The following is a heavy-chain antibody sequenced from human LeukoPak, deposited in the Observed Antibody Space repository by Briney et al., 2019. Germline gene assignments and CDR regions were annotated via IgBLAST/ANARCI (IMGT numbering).Heavy chain of an antibody. CDR3: ARWGAITSPGSDYSMDV. Sequence: GESLKISCKGSGYSFTSYWIGWVRQMPGKGLEWMGIIYPGDSDTRYSPSFQGQVTISADKSISTAYLQWSSLKASDTAMYYCARWGAITSPGSDYSMDVWGKGTTVTVSS. CDR2: IYPGDSDT. J-gene: IGHJ6*04. CDR1: GYSFTSYW. D-gene: IGHD1-26*01. V-gene: IGHV5-51*01.